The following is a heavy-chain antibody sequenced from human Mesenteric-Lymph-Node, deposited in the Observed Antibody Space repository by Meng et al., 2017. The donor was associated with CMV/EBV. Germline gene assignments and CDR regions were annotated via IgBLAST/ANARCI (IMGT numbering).Heavy chain of an antibody. CDR1: GLTFSSYS. V-gene: IGHV3-21*01. CDR2: ISSSSSYI. J-gene: IGHJ4*02. D-gene: IGHD7-27*01. CDR3: ARGSGDYFDY. Sequence: GGSLRLSCAASGLTFSSYSMNWVRQAPGKGLEWVSSISSSSSYIYYADSVKGRFTISRDNAKNSLYLQMNSLRAEDTAVYYCARGSGDYFDYWGQGTLVTVSS.